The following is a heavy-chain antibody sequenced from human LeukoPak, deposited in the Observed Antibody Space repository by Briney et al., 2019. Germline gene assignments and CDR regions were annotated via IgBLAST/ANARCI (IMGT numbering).Heavy chain of an antibody. J-gene: IGHJ5*02. V-gene: IGHV1-69*06. Sequence: SVKVSCKASGGTFSSYAISWVRQAPGQGLEWMGGIIPIFGTANYAQKFQGRVTITADKSTSTAYMELSSLRSEDTAVYYCATWEWELLRNWFDPWGQGTLVTVSS. CDR3: ATWEWELLRNWFDP. D-gene: IGHD1-26*01. CDR2: IIPIFGTA. CDR1: GGTFSSYA.